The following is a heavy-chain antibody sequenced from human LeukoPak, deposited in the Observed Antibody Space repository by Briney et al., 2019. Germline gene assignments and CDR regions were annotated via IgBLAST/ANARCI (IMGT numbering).Heavy chain of an antibody. V-gene: IGHV3-21*01. Sequence: GGSLRLSCAASGFTFDDYGMNWVRQAPGKGLEWVSSISSSSSYIYYADSVKGRFTISRDNAKNSLYLQMNSLRAEDTAVYYCARAVSGVTAADYWGQGTLVTVSS. CDR2: ISSSSSYI. J-gene: IGHJ4*02. CDR3: ARAVSGVTAADY. D-gene: IGHD2-21*02. CDR1: GFTFDDYG.